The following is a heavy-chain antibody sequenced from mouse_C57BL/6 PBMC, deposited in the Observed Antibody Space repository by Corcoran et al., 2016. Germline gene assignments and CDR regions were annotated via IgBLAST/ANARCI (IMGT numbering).Heavy chain of an antibody. V-gene: IGHV3-6*01. CDR3: APYYDYDDGHAY. Sequence: DEQLQESGAVLMKPSKALSLHCSVSGYSITSGYYWNWNRQFPGNKLEWMGYISYDGSNNYNPSLKNRISITRDTSKNQFFLKLNSVTTEDTATYYCAPYYDYDDGHAYWGQGTLVTVSA. CDR1: GYSITSGYY. D-gene: IGHD2-4*01. CDR2: ISYDGSN. J-gene: IGHJ3*01.